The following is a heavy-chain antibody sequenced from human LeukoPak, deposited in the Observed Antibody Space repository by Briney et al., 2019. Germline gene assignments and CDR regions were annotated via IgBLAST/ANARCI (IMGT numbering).Heavy chain of an antibody. Sequence: ASVKVSCKASGYTFPSYGISWVRQAPGQGLEWMGWISAYNGNTNYAQKLQGRVTMTTDTSTSTAYMELRSLRSDDTAVYYCARDTQTYYYDSSGYYYANPFDYWGQGTLVTVSS. CDR1: GYTFPSYG. V-gene: IGHV1-18*01. CDR2: ISAYNGNT. D-gene: IGHD3-22*01. CDR3: ARDTQTYYYDSSGYYYANPFDY. J-gene: IGHJ4*02.